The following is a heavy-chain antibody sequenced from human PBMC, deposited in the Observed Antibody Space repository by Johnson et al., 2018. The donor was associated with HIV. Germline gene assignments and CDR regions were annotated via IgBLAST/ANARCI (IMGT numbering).Heavy chain of an antibody. CDR2: ISYDGSNK. J-gene: IGHJ3*02. CDR1: GFTFSSYA. V-gene: IGHV3-30-3*01. CDR3: ARPHGPYSSNLNAFDI. Sequence: QVQLVESGGGLVQPGRSLRLSCAASGFTFSSYAMHWVRQAPGKGLEWVAVISYDGSNKYYADSVKGRFTISRDNSKNTLYLQMNSLRAEDTAVYYCARPHGPYSSNLNAFDIWGQGTMVTVSS. D-gene: IGHD6-13*01.